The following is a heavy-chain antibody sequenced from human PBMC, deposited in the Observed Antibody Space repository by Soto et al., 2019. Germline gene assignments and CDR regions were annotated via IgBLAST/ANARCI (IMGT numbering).Heavy chain of an antibody. Sequence: ASVKVSCKASGYTFTSYGIHWVRQAPGQRLEWMGWINAANGDTKYLPKFQGRVTITRDTSASTAYMELSSLRSEDTAVYYCVRRHVSATGIDWFDPWGQGALVTVS. J-gene: IGHJ5*02. CDR1: GYTFTSYG. V-gene: IGHV1-3*01. CDR2: INAANGDT. D-gene: IGHD6-13*01. CDR3: VRRHVSATGIDWFDP.